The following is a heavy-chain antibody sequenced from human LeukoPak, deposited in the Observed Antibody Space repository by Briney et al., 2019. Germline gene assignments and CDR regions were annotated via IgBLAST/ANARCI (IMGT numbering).Heavy chain of an antibody. D-gene: IGHD2-2*01. CDR1: GYTFTSYA. J-gene: IGHJ4*02. CDR3: ARDGPSAASICTSCRRKLDY. CDR2: INTNTGNP. Sequence: ASVKVSCKASGYTFTSYAMNWVRQAPGQGLEWMGWINTNTGNPTYAQGFTGRFVFSLDTSVSTAYLQISSLKAEDTAVYYCARDGPSAASICTSCRRKLDYWGQGTLVTVSS. V-gene: IGHV7-4-1*02.